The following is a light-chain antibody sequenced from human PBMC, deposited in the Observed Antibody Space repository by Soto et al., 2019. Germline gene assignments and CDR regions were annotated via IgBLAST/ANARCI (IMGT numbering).Light chain of an antibody. V-gene: IGKV1-39*01. CDR2: AAS. J-gene: IGKJ1*01. Sequence: DIQMTQSPSSLSASVGDRVIITCRAGQSITNFLNWYQQKPGKAPNLLIYAASSLQSGVPSRFSGSASGTAFTLTISSLQPEDFATYYCQQSYSTPWTFGQGTKV. CDR1: QSITNF. CDR3: QQSYSTPWT.